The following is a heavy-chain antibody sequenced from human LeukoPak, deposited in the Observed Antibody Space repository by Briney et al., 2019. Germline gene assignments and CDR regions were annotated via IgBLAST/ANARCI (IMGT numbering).Heavy chain of an antibody. V-gene: IGHV3-74*03. CDR2: IQPDGTNT. CDR3: TGGAEY. Sequence: GGSPRLSCAASGFTFSSYWMHWVRQAPGKGLVWVSHIQPDGTNTAYEDSVRGRFTISRDNAKNTLYLQMNNLRAEDTAVYYCTGGAEYWGQGTLVTVSS. CDR1: GFTFSSYW. J-gene: IGHJ4*02.